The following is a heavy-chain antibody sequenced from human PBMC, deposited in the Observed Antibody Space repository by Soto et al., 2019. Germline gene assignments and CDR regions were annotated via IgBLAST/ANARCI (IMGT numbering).Heavy chain of an antibody. CDR2: IYYGGIT. D-gene: IGHD5-12*01. J-gene: IGHJ4*02. Sequence: QVQLQESGPGLLKPSQTLSLSCTVSGGSVNSGDYYWSWIRQPPGKGLEWIGYIYYGGITSSNPSLKSRLTISIDTSKNQFSLKLDSVTAADTAVYYCARQNGGYEYYFDYWGQGTLVTVSS. CDR3: ARQNGGYEYYFDY. V-gene: IGHV4-30-4*01. CDR1: GGSVNSGDYY.